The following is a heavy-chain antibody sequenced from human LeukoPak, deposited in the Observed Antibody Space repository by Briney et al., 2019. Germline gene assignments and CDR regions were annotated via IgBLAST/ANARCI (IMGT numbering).Heavy chain of an antibody. CDR1: GGXFSGYY. J-gene: IGHJ4*02. Sequence: PSETLSLTCGVYGGXFSGYYWSWIRQPPGKGLEWLGEINHSGSTNYNPSLKSRVTISVDTSKNQFSLKLSSVTAADTAVYYCARLPYYYDSSGYYYFSFDYWGQGTLVTVSS. D-gene: IGHD3-22*01. V-gene: IGHV4-34*01. CDR2: INHSGST. CDR3: ARLPYYYDSSGYYYFSFDY.